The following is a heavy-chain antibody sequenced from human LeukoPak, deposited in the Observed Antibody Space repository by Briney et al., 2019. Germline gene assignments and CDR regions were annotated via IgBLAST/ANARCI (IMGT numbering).Heavy chain of an antibody. CDR1: GFTFSSYS. D-gene: IGHD3-10*01. Sequence: GGSLRLSCAASGFTFSSYSMNWVRQAPGQGLEWVSSISSSSSYIYYADSVKGRFTISRDNAKNSLYLQMNSLRAEDTAVYYCAREYYYGSGSHWGMDVWGQGTTVTVSS. CDR2: ISSSSSYI. V-gene: IGHV3-21*01. CDR3: AREYYYGSGSHWGMDV. J-gene: IGHJ6*02.